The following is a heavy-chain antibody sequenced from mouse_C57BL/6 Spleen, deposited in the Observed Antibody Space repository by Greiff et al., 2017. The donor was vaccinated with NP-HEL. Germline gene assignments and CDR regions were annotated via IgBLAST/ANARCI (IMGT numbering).Heavy chain of an antibody. CDR1: GYSITSGYY. D-gene: IGHD1-1*01. V-gene: IGHV3-6*01. CDR3: ARYGSSPDY. J-gene: IGHJ2*01. CDR2: ISYDGSN. Sequence: EVKLQESGPGLVKPSQSLSLTCSVTGYSITSGYYWNWIRQFPGNKLEWMGYISYDGSNNYNPSLKNRISITRDTSKNQFFLKLNSVTTEDTATYYCARYGSSPDYWGQGTTLTVSS.